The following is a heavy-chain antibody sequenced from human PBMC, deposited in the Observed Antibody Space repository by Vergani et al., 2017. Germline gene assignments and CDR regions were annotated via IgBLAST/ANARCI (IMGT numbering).Heavy chain of an antibody. CDR1: GFTFSDYY. Sequence: QVQLVESGGGLVKPGGSLRLSCAASGFTFSDYYMSWIRQAPGKGLEWVSYISSSSSYTNYADSVKGQFTISRDNAKHSLYLQMNSLRAEDTAVYYCARDFRRVSXEPPQWLVPTRARNYYYCMDVWGQGTTVTVSS. D-gene: IGHD6-19*01. CDR3: ARDFRRVSXEPPQWLVPTRARNYYYCMDV. CDR2: ISSSSSYT. J-gene: IGHJ6*02. V-gene: IGHV3-11*06.